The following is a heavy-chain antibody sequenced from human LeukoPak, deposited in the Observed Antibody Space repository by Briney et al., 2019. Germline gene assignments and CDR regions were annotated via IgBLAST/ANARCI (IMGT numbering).Heavy chain of an antibody. Sequence: ASVRVSCKASGYTFTTYGISWVRQAPGQGLEWMGWISAYNGNTNYAQKLQGRVTLTTDTSTSTAYMELRSLRSDDTAVYYCARGDCSGGSCYSDYWGQGTLVTVSS. D-gene: IGHD2-15*01. J-gene: IGHJ4*02. V-gene: IGHV1-18*01. CDR1: GYTFTTYG. CDR3: ARGDCSGGSCYSDY. CDR2: ISAYNGNT.